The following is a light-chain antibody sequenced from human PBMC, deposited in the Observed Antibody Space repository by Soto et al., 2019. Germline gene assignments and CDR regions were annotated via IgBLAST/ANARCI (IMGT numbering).Light chain of an antibody. V-gene: IGLV4-69*01. CDR1: SGHSNYA. CDR3: QTWVTGIHI. CDR2: LNSDGSH. J-gene: IGLJ2*01. Sequence: QLVLTQSPSASAYLGASVELTCTLSSGHSNYAIAWHQQQPEKGPRFLMKLNSDGSHSKGDGIPDRFSGSSSGAERYLTISTLQSEDEADYYCQTWVTGIHIFGGGTKLTVL.